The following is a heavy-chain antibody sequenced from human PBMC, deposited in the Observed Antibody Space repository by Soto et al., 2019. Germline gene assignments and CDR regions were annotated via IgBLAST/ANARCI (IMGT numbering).Heavy chain of an antibody. J-gene: IGHJ4*02. D-gene: IGHD3-16*01. V-gene: IGHV1-2*02. CDR2: INSVSVGT. CDR3: ARGGSYYAH. Sequence: QVQLVQSGAEVKQPGASVRVSCKASGNTHTIYFIHWLRQAPGQGLEWMGWINSVSVGTNYAPRFRGRVSMTRDTSSATAFMDLSGLRSDDTAVYYCARGGSYYAHWGQGPLVTVSS. CDR1: GNTHTIYF.